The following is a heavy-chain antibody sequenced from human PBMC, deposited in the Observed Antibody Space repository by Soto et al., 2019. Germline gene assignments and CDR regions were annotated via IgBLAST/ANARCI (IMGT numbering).Heavy chain of an antibody. CDR2: MNPNSGNT. CDR3: ANMASHNLRYFDY. V-gene: IGHV1-8*01. CDR1: GYTFTEND. D-gene: IGHD3-10*01. Sequence: ASVKVSCKASGYTFTENDINWVRQATGQGLEWMGWMNPNSGNTGYAQKFQGRVTMTRDNSITTAYMELSSLRSEDTAVYYCANMASHNLRYFDYWGQGTLVTVSS. J-gene: IGHJ4*02.